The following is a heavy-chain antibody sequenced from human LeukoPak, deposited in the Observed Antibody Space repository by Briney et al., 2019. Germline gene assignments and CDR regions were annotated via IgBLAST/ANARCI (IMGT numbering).Heavy chain of an antibody. D-gene: IGHD3-10*02. J-gene: IGHJ6*04. Sequence: GGSLRLSGAASGFTFSNYNMNWVRQAPGKGLQWVSYISTSSSYIYYADSVKGRFTISRDNAKNSLYLQMNSLRAEDTAVYYCAELGITMIGGVWGEGTTVTISS. CDR1: GFTFSNYN. CDR3: AELGITMIGGV. CDR2: ISTSSSYI. V-gene: IGHV3-21*01.